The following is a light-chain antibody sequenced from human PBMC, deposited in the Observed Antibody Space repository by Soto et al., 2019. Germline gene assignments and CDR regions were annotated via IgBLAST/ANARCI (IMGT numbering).Light chain of an antibody. Sequence: DIQMTQSPSSLSASVGDRVTITCRASQTIDKYLNWYQEKPRKAPKLLIYTTSTLQSEVPSRFSGSGSETDFTLTISSLQPEDFATYYCQQSYSTPLTFGGGTKVEIK. V-gene: IGKV1-39*01. J-gene: IGKJ4*01. CDR2: TTS. CDR1: QTIDKY. CDR3: QQSYSTPLT.